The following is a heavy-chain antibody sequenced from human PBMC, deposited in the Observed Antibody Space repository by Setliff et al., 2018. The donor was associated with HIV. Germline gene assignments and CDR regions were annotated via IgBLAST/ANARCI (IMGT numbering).Heavy chain of an antibody. CDR3: ARTDYDSGKSVLDS. CDR2: INAANGHA. Sequence: ASVKVSCKASGFTFSKSAIHWVRQAPGQRLELMAWINAANGHAKYSQKFQGRVTITRDTSATIAHMELSSLTSEDTALYFCARTDYDSGKSVLDSWGQGTLVTVSS. V-gene: IGHV1-3*01. J-gene: IGHJ5*01. CDR1: GFTFSKSA. D-gene: IGHD3-10*01.